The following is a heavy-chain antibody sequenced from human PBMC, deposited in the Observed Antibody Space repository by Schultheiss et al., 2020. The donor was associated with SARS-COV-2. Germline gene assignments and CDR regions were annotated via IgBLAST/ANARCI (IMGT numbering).Heavy chain of an antibody. CDR3: AREIQLGFDY. CDR1: GGSISSYY. J-gene: IGHJ4*02. D-gene: IGHD5-18*01. Sequence: SETLSLTCTVSGGSISSYYWSWIRQPPGKGLEWIGSVYYSGSTNYNPSLKSRVTMSVDTSKNQFSLKLSSVTAADTAVYYCAREIQLGFDYWGQGTLVTVSS. V-gene: IGHV4-59*01. CDR2: VYYSGST.